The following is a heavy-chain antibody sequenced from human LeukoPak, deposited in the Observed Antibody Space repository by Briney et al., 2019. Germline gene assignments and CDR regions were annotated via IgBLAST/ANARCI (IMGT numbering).Heavy chain of an antibody. J-gene: IGHJ5*02. D-gene: IGHD2-15*01. V-gene: IGHV5-51*01. CDR2: IYPGDSDT. CDR3: ARAGVVAMDWFDP. CDR1: GYSFTSYW. Sequence: GESLRISCKGSGYSFTSYWISWVRQMPGKGLEWMGSIYPGDSDTRYSPSFQGQVTISADKSIRTAYLQWSSLKASDTAMYYCARAGVVAMDWFDPWGQGTLVTVSS.